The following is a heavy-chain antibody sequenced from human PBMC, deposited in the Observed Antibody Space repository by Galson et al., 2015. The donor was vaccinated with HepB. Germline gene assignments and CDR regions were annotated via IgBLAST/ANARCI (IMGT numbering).Heavy chain of an antibody. J-gene: IGHJ5*02. D-gene: IGHD3-22*01. CDR1: GFTFSDYY. V-gene: IGHV3-11*06. CDR3: ARDVPITYYYDNTVDWMDP. CDR2: ISGGRTYT. Sequence: SLRLSCAASGFTFSDYYMSWIRQAPGKGLEWLSYISGGRTYTNYADSVKGRFTISRDNAKNSLFLQMNSLRAEDTAVYYCARDVPITYYYDNTVDWMDPWGQGTLVTVSS.